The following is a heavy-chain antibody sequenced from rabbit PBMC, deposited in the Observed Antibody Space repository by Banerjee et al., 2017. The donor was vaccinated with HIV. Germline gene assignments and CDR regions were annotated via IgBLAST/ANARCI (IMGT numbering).Heavy chain of an antibody. J-gene: IGHJ4*01. V-gene: IGHV1S45*01. CDR3: ARDAGSSYVFNL. Sequence: QEQLEESGGDLVKPEGSLTLTCTASGFSFSNGYVMCWVRQAPGKGLEWIACINTISGDTVYATWAKGRFTISKASWTTVTLQMTSLTVADTATYFCARDAGSSYVFNLWGPGTLVTVS. CDR1: GFSFSNGYV. D-gene: IGHD8-1*01. CDR2: INTISGDT.